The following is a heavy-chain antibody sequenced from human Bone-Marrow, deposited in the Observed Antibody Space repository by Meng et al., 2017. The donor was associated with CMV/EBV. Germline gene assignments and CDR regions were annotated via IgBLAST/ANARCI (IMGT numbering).Heavy chain of an antibody. CDR1: GFTFSSYN. J-gene: IGHJ4*02. CDR3: TRDSIDGDY. V-gene: IGHV3-21*01. Sequence: GESLKISCAASGFTFSSYNMNWVRQAPGKGLEWVSSISSSSSNIYYADSVKGRFTISRDNAKNSLYQQMKSLRAEDTAVYYCTRDSIDGDYWGQGTLVTVSS. CDR2: ISSSSSNI. D-gene: IGHD2-15*01.